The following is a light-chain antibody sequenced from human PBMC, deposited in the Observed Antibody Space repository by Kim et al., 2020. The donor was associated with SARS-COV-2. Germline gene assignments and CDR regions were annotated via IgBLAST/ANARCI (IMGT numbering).Light chain of an antibody. CDR1: SNDVGGYNY. CDR2: DVS. CDR3: CSYAGSYTV. Sequence: PGQSVTLSCTGTSNDVGGYNYVSWYQQHPGKAPKLMIYDVSNRPSGVPDRFSGSKSGNTASLTISGLQPEDEADYYCCSYAGSYTVFGGGTQLTVL. J-gene: IGLJ2*01. V-gene: IGLV2-11*03.